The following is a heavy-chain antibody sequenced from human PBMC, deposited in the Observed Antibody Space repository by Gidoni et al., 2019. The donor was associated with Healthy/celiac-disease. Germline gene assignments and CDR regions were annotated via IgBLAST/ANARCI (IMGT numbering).Heavy chain of an antibody. J-gene: IGHJ4*02. CDR2: IKSKTDGGTT. CDR3: TTDFLWGSSGYPFDY. Sequence: EVQLVESGGGLVKPGGSLRLSCAASGFNFSNAWMSWVRQAPGKGLEWVGRIKSKTDGGTTDYAAPVKGRFTISRDDSKNTLYLQMNSLKTEDTAVYYCTTDFLWGSSGYPFDYWGQGTLVTVSS. D-gene: IGHD3-22*01. CDR1: GFNFSNAW. V-gene: IGHV3-15*01.